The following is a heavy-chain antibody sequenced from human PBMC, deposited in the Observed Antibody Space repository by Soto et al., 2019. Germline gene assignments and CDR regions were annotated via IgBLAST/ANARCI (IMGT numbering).Heavy chain of an antibody. J-gene: IGHJ4*02. CDR1: GFTFSSYW. V-gene: IGHV3-7*03. CDR2: IKQDGSEK. D-gene: IGHD6-19*01. CDR3: ASEDSSGWFGKYYFDY. Sequence: ESLRLSCAASGFTFSSYWMSWVRQAAGKGLEWVANIKQDGSEKYYVDSVKGRFTISRDNAKNSLYLQMNSLRAEDTAVYYCASEDSSGWFGKYYFDYWGQGTLVTVSS.